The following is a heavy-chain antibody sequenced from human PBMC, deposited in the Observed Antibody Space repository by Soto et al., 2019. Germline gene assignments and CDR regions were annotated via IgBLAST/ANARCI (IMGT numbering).Heavy chain of an antibody. V-gene: IGHV3-11*01. Sequence: PGGSLRLSCAASGFTFTDYYMIWIRQAPGKGLEWVSYISSSGSTMYYADSVKGRFTISRDNAKNSLYLQMSSLGAEDTAVYYCARARYFGSGTYYCDYWGQGTLVTVSS. CDR2: ISSSGSTM. D-gene: IGHD3-10*01. J-gene: IGHJ4*02. CDR3: ARARYFGSGTYYCDY. CDR1: GFTFTDYY.